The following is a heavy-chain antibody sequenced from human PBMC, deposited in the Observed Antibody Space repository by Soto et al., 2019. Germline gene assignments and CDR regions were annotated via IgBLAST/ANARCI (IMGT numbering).Heavy chain of an antibody. Sequence: EVQLVESGGGLVQPGGSLRLSCVASGFTFSNYWMYWVRQAPGEGLVWVSRINKDGSVSSYADSVKGRLPISRDNVKTTLYLQMDSLRAEDTAVYYCARGDCVGGTCYSLAGSFYYYMDVWGKGTTVTVFS. CDR2: INKDGSVS. J-gene: IGHJ6*03. CDR1: GFTFSNYW. V-gene: IGHV3-74*01. CDR3: ARGDCVGGTCYSLAGSFYYYMDV. D-gene: IGHD2-15*01.